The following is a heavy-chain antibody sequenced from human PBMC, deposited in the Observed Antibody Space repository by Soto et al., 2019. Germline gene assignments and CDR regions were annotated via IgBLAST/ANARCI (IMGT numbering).Heavy chain of an antibody. V-gene: IGHV3-30*18. D-gene: IGHD3-3*01. Sequence: PGGSLRLSCAASGSTFSSYGMHWVRQAPGKGLEWVAVISYDGSNKYYADSVKGRFTISRDNSKNTLYLQMNSLRAEDTAVYYCAKDLPADFWNGYYRAVYYYYGMDVWGQGTTVTSP. CDR3: AKDLPADFWNGYYRAVYYYYGMDV. CDR1: GSTFSSYG. J-gene: IGHJ6*02. CDR2: ISYDGSNK.